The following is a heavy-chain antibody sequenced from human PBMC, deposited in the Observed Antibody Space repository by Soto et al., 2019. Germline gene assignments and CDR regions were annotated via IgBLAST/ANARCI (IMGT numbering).Heavy chain of an antibody. CDR3: ARGTFLREVVVAAIDY. CDR1: GYTFTSYG. D-gene: IGHD2-15*01. V-gene: IGHV1-18*01. Sequence: GASVKVSCKASGYTFTSYGISWVRQAPGQGLEWMGWISAYNGNTNYAQKLQGRVTMTTDTSTSTAYMELRSLRSDDTAVYYCARGTFLREVVVAAIDYWGQGTLVTVSS. CDR2: ISAYNGNT. J-gene: IGHJ4*02.